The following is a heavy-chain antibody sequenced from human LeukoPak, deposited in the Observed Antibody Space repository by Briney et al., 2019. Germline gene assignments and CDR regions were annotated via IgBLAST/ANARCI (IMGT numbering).Heavy chain of an antibody. Sequence: ASVKVSCKASGYPFNNYDINWVRQATGQGLEWMGWMNPNSGNTGFAQKFQGRVTMTRDTSISTAYMELSTLRSEDTAVYYCARGPPPYCNGDSCYSFLYFPHWGQGSLLTVSS. CDR2: MNPNSGNT. CDR3: ARGPPPYCNGDSCYSFLYFPH. CDR1: GYPFNNYD. J-gene: IGHJ1*01. D-gene: IGHD2-15*01. V-gene: IGHV1-8*01.